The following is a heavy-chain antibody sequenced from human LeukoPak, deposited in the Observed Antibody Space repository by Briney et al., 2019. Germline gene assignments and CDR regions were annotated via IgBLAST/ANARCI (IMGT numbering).Heavy chain of an antibody. CDR1: GYSFTSYW. Sequence: GEALKISCKGSGYSFTSYWIGWVRQMPGKGLEWMGIIYPGDSDTRYSPSFQGQVTISADKSISTAYLPWSSLKASDTAMYYCARRASTAAFAIWGQGTMVTVSS. V-gene: IGHV5-51*01. D-gene: IGHD5/OR15-5a*01. CDR2: IYPGDSDT. CDR3: ARRASTAAFAI. J-gene: IGHJ3*02.